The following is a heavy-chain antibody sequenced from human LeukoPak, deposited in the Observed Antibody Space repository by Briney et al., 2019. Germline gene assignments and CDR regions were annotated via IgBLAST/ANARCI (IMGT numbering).Heavy chain of an antibody. D-gene: IGHD3-22*01. CDR3: VRSPDDSSGYYPYYYYYYMDV. CDR1: GYTFTGYY. V-gene: IGHV1-2*02. J-gene: IGHJ6*03. CDR2: INPNSGGT. Sequence: ASVKVSCRASGYTFTGYYMHWVRQAPGQGLEWMGWINPNSGGTNYAQKFQGRVTMTRDTSISTAYMELSRLRSDDTAVYYCVRSPDDSSGYYPYYYYYYMDVWGKGTTVTVSS.